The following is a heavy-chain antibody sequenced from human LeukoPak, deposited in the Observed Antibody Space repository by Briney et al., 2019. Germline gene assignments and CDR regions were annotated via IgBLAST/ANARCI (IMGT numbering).Heavy chain of an antibody. CDR2: INPNSGGT. J-gene: IGHJ4*02. CDR1: GYTFTGYY. Sequence: ASVKVSCKASGYTFTGYYMHWVRQAPGQGLEWMGWINPNSGGTNYTQKFQGRVTMTRDTSISTAYMELSRLRSDDTAVYYCAREYYYDSSGYYGWWGQGTLVTVSS. CDR3: AREYYYDSSGYYGW. D-gene: IGHD3-22*01. V-gene: IGHV1-2*02.